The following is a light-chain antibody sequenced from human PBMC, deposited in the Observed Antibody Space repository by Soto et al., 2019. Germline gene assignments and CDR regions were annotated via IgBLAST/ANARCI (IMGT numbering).Light chain of an antibody. CDR1: QSISSY. J-gene: IGKJ1*01. Sequence: GDRVTITCRASQSISSYLNWYQQKPGKAPKLLIYAASSLQSGVPSRFSGSGSGTDFTLTISSLQPEDFATYYCQQSYSTPPEWTFGQGTKVDIK. CDR3: QQSYSTPPEWT. V-gene: IGKV1-39*01. CDR2: AAS.